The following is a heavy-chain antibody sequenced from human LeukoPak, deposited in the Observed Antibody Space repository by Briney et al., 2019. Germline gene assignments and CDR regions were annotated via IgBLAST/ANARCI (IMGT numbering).Heavy chain of an antibody. CDR3: AEHYGYSGYDYFDF. CDR1: GGSFSGYY. D-gene: IGHD5-12*01. J-gene: IGHJ4*02. CDR2: IYTSGST. V-gene: IGHV4-4*09. Sequence: SETLSLTCTVSGGSFSGYYWSWVRQPPGKGLEWIGHIYTSGSTNYSPSLRSRVTISADTSKNQFSLKLSSVTAADTSVYYCAEHYGYSGYDYFDFWGQGTLVTVSS.